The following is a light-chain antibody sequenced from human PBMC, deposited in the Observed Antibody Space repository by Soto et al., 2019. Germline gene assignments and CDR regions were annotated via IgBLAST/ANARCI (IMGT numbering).Light chain of an antibody. Sequence: EIVLTQSPGTLSLSPGERATLSCRASQSVSNNYLAWYQQKPGQAPRLLIYGASTRATGIPARFSGDGSGTEFTLTIDSLQSEDFVVYYCLQYDGWPLTFGQGTRLEIK. CDR2: GAS. V-gene: IGKV3-15*01. CDR1: QSVSNN. J-gene: IGKJ5*01. CDR3: LQYDGWPLT.